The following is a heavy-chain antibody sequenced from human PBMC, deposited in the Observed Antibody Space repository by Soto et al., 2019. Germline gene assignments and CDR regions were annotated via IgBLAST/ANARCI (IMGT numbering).Heavy chain of an antibody. CDR1: GFTFPNYV. CDR2: ISFAGTNK. J-gene: IGHJ6*01. Sequence: ESGGGVVQPGRSLRLSCAASGFTFPNYVMHWVRQAPGKGLEWVAVISFAGTNKYYPDSVKGRFTISRDNSKNTLSLEMHSLTTEDTAIYYCAREGSAVGYYGLDVCGQGTPVTVSP. V-gene: IGHV3-30-3*01. CDR3: AREGSAVGYYGLDV. D-gene: IGHD1-26*01.